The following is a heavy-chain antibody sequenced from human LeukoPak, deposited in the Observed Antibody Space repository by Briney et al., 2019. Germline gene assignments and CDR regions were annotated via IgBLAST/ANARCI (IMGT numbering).Heavy chain of an antibody. D-gene: IGHD3-22*01. CDR3: AKDPARYYDSSEY. CDR2: ISGSGGST. Sequence: QPGGSLRLSCAASGFTFSSYSMSWVRQAPGKGLEWVSAISGSGGSTYYADSVKGRFTISRDNSKNTLYLQMNCLRAEDTAVYYCAKDPARYYDSSEYWGQGTLVTVSS. J-gene: IGHJ4*02. CDR1: GFTFSSYS. V-gene: IGHV3-23*01.